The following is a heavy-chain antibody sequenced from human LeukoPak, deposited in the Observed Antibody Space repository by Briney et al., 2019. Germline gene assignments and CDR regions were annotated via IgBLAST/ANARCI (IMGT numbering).Heavy chain of an antibody. CDR1: GFTFSSYG. CDR2: ISHDGSNE. D-gene: IGHD3-10*01. CDR3: AKEGYYGSGSFPDS. Sequence: TGGSLRLSCEASGFTFSSYGIHWVRRAPGKGLEWMTVISHDGSNEYYVDSVKGRFTISRDNSKSTLYLQMNSLRVEDTAVYYCAKEGYYGSGSFPDSWGQGTLATVSS. V-gene: IGHV3-30*18. J-gene: IGHJ4*02.